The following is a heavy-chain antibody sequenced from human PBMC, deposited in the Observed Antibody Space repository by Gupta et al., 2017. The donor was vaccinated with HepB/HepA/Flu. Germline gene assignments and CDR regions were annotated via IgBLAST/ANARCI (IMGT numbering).Heavy chain of an antibody. Sequence: QVQLVESGGGVVQPGRSLRLSCAASGFKLRRYGMHWVRQGPGKGLEWVAVIWHDGKSYSYADSVKGRFTISRDNSKNTLFLQMDSLRTEDTAIYYCARDPGADDAIDYWGQGTLVTVSS. CDR1: GFKLRRYG. CDR3: ARDPGADDAIDY. J-gene: IGHJ4*02. CDR2: IWHDGKSY. V-gene: IGHV3-33*01. D-gene: IGHD1-26*01.